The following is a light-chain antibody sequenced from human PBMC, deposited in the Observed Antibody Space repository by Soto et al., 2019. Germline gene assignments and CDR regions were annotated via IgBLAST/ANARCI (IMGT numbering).Light chain of an antibody. Sequence: QTVVTQPPSVSGAPGQRVTISCAGSSSNIGAGYDVHWYQQLPGIAPKLLIYDTNNRPSGVPDRFSGSESGTSASLAITGLQAEDEADYYCQSYDSSLSCLLFGGGTKLTVL. CDR2: DTN. J-gene: IGLJ2*01. CDR1: SSNIGAGYD. V-gene: IGLV1-40*01. CDR3: QSYDSSLSCLL.